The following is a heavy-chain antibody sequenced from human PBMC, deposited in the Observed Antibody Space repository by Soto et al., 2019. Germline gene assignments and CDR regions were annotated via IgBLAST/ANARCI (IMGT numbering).Heavy chain of an antibody. CDR3: PTRGGSSSEYFQH. D-gene: IGHD6-6*01. CDR2: IKSKTDGGTT. J-gene: IGHJ1*01. V-gene: IGHV3-15*01. CDR1: GFTFSNAW. Sequence: GGSLRLSCAASGFTFSNAWMSWVRQAPGKGLEWVGRIKSKTDGGTTDYAAPVKGRFTISRDDSKNTLYLQMNSLKTEDTAVYYCPTRGGSSSEYFQHWGQGTLVTVSS.